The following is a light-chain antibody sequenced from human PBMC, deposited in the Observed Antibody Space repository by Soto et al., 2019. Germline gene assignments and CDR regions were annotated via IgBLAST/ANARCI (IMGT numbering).Light chain of an antibody. CDR1: SGLSSYI. Sequence: QPVLTQSSSASASLGSSVKLTCTLSSGLSSYIIAWHQQQPGKAPRYLMKLEGSGSYNKGSGVPDRFSGSSSGADRYLTISNLQSEDEADYYCETWDSNTHRVFGGGTQLTVL. CDR3: ETWDSNTHRV. V-gene: IGLV4-60*03. J-gene: IGLJ2*01. CDR2: LEGSGSY.